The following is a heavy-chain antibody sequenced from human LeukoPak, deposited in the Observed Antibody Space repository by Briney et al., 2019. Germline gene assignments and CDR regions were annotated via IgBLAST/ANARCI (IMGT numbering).Heavy chain of an antibody. Sequence: GRSRRLSCAASGFTFSDYYMSWVRQAPGKGLEWVSYIISSSSYTNYADSVKGRFTVSRDNAKNSLYLQMNSLRAEDTAVYFCASQYTSSRIFDDWGQGTLVTVSS. V-gene: IGHV3-11*06. CDR3: ASQYTSSRIFDD. CDR2: IISSSSYT. CDR1: GFTFSDYY. D-gene: IGHD6-13*01. J-gene: IGHJ4*02.